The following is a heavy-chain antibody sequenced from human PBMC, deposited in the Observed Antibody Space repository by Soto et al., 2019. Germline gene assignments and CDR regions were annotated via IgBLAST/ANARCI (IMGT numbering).Heavy chain of an antibody. CDR2: VIPILGMA. D-gene: IGHD2-2*01. CDR1: GGTFSSYS. J-gene: IGHJ5*02. CDR3: ARGGAVVVPGAVDRYNWFDP. V-gene: IGHV1-69*04. Sequence: SVKVSCKASGGTFSSYSFSWVRQAPGQGLEWMGRVIPILGMANYAQKFQGRVTITADKSTSTVYMELSSLRSEDTAVYYCARGGAVVVPGAVDRYNWFDPWGQGTLVTVSS.